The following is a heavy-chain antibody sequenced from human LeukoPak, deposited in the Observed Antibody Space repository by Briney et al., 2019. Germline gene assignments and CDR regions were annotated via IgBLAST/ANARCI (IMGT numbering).Heavy chain of an antibody. V-gene: IGHV1-69*06. CDR3: ARGFPGNPLASGSYYNSYYY. CDR2: IIPIFGTA. Sequence: SVKVPCKASGGTFSSYAISWVRQAPGQGLEWMGGIIPIFGTANYAQKFQGRVTITADKSTSTAYMELSSLRSEDTAVYYCARGFPGNPLASGSYYNSYYYWGQGTLVTVSS. J-gene: IGHJ4*02. CDR1: GGTFSSYA. D-gene: IGHD3-10*01.